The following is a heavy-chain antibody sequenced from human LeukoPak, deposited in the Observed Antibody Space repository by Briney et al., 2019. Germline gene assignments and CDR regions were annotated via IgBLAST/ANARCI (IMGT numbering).Heavy chain of an antibody. CDR2: IYYSGST. J-gene: IGHJ5*02. V-gene: IGHV4-59*01. CDR1: GGSISSYY. D-gene: IGHD3-9*01. CDR3: ARSGIFWFDP. Sequence: SETLSLTCTVSGGSISSYYWSWIWQPPGKRLEWIGYIYYSGSTNYNPSLKSRVTISVDTSKNQFSLKLSSVTAADTAVYYCARSGIFWFDPWGQGTLLTVSS.